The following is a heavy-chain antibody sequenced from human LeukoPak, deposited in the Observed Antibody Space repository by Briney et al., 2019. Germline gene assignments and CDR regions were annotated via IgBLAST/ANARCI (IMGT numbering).Heavy chain of an antibody. V-gene: IGHV4-4*07. D-gene: IGHD3-22*01. CDR1: GGSISGYY. CDR3: ARARDWGYYYRAFDI. CDR2: IYTSGST. J-gene: IGHJ3*02. Sequence: PSETLSLTCTVSGGSISGYYWSWIRQPAGKGLEWIGRIYTSGSTNYNPSLKSRVTMSVDTSKNQFSLKLSSVTAADTAVYYCARARDWGYYYRAFDIWGQGTMVTVSS.